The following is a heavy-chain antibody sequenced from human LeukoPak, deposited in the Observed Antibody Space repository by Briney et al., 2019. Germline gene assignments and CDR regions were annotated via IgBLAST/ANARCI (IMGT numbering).Heavy chain of an antibody. CDR2: ISYDGSNK. CDR3: AKFSRGYSGYDWRSPPT. Sequence: GGSLRLSCAASGFTFSSYGMHWVRQAPGKGLEWVAVISYDGSNKYYADSVKGRFTISRDNSKNTLYLQMNSLRAEDTAVYYCAKFSRGYSGYDWRSPPTWGQGTLVTVSS. V-gene: IGHV3-30*18. D-gene: IGHD5-12*01. CDR1: GFTFSSYG. J-gene: IGHJ4*02.